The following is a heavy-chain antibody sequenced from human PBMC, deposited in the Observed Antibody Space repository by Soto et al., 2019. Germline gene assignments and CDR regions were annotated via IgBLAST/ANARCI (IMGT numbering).Heavy chain of an antibody. CDR1: GYTFTSYY. D-gene: IGHD6-6*01. J-gene: IGHJ6*03. CDR2: INPSGGST. CDR3: AMSMASRASYYYYYMDF. Sequence: GSSVKVSCKASGYTFTSYYMHWVRQAPGQGLEWMGIINPSGGSTSYAQKFQGRVAMTRDTSTSTVYMELSNLRSEDTAVYYCAMSMASRASYYYYYMDFWGKGATVTVSS. V-gene: IGHV1-46*03.